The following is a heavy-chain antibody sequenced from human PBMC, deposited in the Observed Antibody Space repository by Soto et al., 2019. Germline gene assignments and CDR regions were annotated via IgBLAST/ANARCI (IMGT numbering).Heavy chain of an antibody. CDR2: ISAYNGNT. CDR1: GYTFTSYG. CDR3: ARDSPGEDIVVVVDAPLMDV. V-gene: IGHV1-18*01. D-gene: IGHD2-15*01. Sequence: QVQLVQSGAEVKKPGASVKVSCKASGYTFTSYGISWVRQAPGQGLEWMGWISAYNGNTNYAQKLQGRVTMTTDTATRTAYMELRSLRSDDTAVYYCARDSPGEDIVVVVDAPLMDVWGKGTTVTDTS. J-gene: IGHJ6*03.